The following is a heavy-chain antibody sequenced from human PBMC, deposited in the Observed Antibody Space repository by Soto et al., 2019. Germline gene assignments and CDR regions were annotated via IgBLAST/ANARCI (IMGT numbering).Heavy chain of an antibody. CDR3: ARDTGYDHDAFDI. CDR1: GYTFITSYY. V-gene: IGHV1-46*01. Sequence: QVQLVQSGAEVKKPGASVKLSCKASGYTFITSYYTHWVRQAPGQGLEWMGIINPTGTMTKYSERFQGRLTMTRETSTSTDYMELSTLTSEDTAVYFCARDTGYDHDAFDIWGQGTMVTVSS. J-gene: IGHJ3*02. CDR2: INPTGTMT. D-gene: IGHD5-12*01.